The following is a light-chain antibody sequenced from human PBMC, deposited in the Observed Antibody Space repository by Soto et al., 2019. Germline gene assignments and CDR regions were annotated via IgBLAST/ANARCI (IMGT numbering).Light chain of an antibody. CDR1: SRDVGSYNL. CDR2: EGN. V-gene: IGLV2-23*01. Sequence: QSVLTQPSSVSGSPGQSITISCTGTSRDVGSYNLVSWYQQHPGKVPKLMIYEGNERPSGVSNRFSGSTSGNTASLTISGLQAEDEADYYCSSYAGSSIWVFGGGTKLTVL. CDR3: SSYAGSSIWV. J-gene: IGLJ3*02.